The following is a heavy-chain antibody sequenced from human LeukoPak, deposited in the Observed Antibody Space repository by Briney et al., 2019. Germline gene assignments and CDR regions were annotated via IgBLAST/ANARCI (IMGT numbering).Heavy chain of an antibody. V-gene: IGHV3-23*01. CDR3: VREDTPATANY. CDR2: ISGGGDIT. CDR1: GLNFANNA. Sequence: GGSLSLSCAASGLNFANNAMSWVRQPEGKGWEWVSAISGGGDITYYADSVKGRFTISRDNSKDTLFLQMHSLRPGDTAVYYCVREDTPATANYWGQGTLVTISS. D-gene: IGHD2-21*02. J-gene: IGHJ4*02.